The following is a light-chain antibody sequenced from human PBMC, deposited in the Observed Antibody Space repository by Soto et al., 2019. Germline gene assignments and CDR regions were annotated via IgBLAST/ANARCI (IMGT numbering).Light chain of an antibody. V-gene: IGLV2-14*03. CDR3: TSYTTSSTYV. Sequence: QSALTQPASVSGSPGQSITISCTGTSSGVGGYNFVSWYQHHPGKAPKLIIYDVNNRPSGVSNRFSGSKSGNTASLTISGLQAEDEADYYCTSYTTSSTYVFGTRTKVTVL. CDR1: SSGVGGYNF. CDR2: DVN. J-gene: IGLJ1*01.